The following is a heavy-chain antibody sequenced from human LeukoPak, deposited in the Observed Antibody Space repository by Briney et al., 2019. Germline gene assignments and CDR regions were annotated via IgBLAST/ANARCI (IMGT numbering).Heavy chain of an antibody. CDR1: GYTFTSYY. CDR3: ARESGDDYLDY. J-gene: IGHJ4*02. Sequence: ASVKVSCKASGYTFTSYYIHWVRQAPGQGLEWMGIINPSGGSTSYAQRFQGRVTMTRDTSTSTVYMELSSLRSEDTAVYYCARESGDDYLDYWGQGTLVTVSS. V-gene: IGHV1-46*01. D-gene: IGHD3-10*01. CDR2: INPSGGST.